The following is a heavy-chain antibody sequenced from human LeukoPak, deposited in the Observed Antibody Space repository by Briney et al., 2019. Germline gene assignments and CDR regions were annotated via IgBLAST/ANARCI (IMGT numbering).Heavy chain of an antibody. Sequence: SETLSLTCTVSGGSTITHYWSWIRQTPGKGLEWIGYIYYSGSTNYNPSLKSRVTMSIDTSKNQFSLRLISVTAADTAVYFCARVGLTRGHYNARDAFDIWGQRTLVTVSS. V-gene: IGHV4-59*11. D-gene: IGHD3-22*01. CDR1: GGSTITHY. CDR3: ARVGLTRGHYNARDAFDI. J-gene: IGHJ3*02. CDR2: IYYSGST.